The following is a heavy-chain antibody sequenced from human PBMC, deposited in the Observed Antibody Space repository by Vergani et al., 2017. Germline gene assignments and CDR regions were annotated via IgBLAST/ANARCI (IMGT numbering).Heavy chain of an antibody. CDR2: ISTSGSTI. V-gene: IGHV3-48*03. J-gene: IGHJ4*02. D-gene: IGHD3-16*01. Sequence: EVQLVESGGGLVQPGGSLRLSCVASDFTFSTYEMNWVRQAPGKGLEWVSYISTSGSTIYYADSVKGRFTISRDNAKNSLYLQMNSLRAEDTAIYYCARRLPLWGFDYWGQGTLVTVSS. CDR3: ARRLPLWGFDY. CDR1: DFTFSTYE.